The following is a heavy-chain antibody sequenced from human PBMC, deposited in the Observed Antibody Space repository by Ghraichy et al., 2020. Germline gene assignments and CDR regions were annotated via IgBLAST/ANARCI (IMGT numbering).Heavy chain of an antibody. J-gene: IGHJ4*02. D-gene: IGHD2-15*01. CDR1: GYSFTGSF. V-gene: IGHV1-2*02. CDR3: ARDYGTGGSYFFDY. Sequence: SVKVSCKASGYSFTGSFIHWVRQAPGQGLEWMGWINPNSGGTNFAQKFQGRVTMTRDTSISTAYMEVSRLRSDDTAVYYCARDYGTGGSYFFDYWGQGTLVTVSS. CDR2: INPNSGGT.